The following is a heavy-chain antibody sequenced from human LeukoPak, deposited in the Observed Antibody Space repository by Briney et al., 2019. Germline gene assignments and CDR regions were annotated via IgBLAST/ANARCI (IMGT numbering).Heavy chain of an antibody. CDR2: ISSSSSSYI. J-gene: IGHJ4*02. V-gene: IGHV3-21*01. D-gene: IGHD1-26*01. Sequence: GGSLRLSCAASGFTFSSYSMNWVRQAPGKGLEWVSSISSSSSSYIYYADSVKGRFTISRDNAKNSLYLQMNSLRAEDTAVYYCARGGFMVGATRYYFDYWGQGTLVTVSS. CDR1: GFTFSSYS. CDR3: ARGGFMVGATRYYFDY.